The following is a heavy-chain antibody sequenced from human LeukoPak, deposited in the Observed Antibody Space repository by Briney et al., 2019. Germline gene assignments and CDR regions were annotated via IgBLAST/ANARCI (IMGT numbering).Heavy chain of an antibody. V-gene: IGHV4-59*08. CDR3: AGRGHRYSRD. Sequence: SETLSLTCTVSGDSITPYYWSWIRQSPGGSLEYIGFISDTGTTNYNPSLRGRVSISVDTSKSQFSLNLHSVTAADTAVYYCAGRGHRYSRDWGQGILVTVSS. J-gene: IGHJ1*01. CDR2: ISDTGTT. D-gene: IGHD2-15*01. CDR1: GDSITPYY.